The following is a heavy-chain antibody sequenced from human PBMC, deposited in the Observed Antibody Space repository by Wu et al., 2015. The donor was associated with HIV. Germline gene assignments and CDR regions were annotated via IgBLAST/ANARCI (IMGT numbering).Heavy chain of an antibody. CDR2: INADTGDT. Sequence: QVQLVQSGAEVKKPGSSVKVSCKASGGSFSRSGISWVRQAPGQGLEWMGWINADTGDTRYAQKFQGRVTMTRDTSITTTYMELSGLKFDDTAVYYCARYIAYCYFDFWGRGTLVTVSS. CDR3: ARYIAYCYFDF. V-gene: IGHV1-2*02. J-gene: IGHJ2*01. CDR1: GGSFSRSG.